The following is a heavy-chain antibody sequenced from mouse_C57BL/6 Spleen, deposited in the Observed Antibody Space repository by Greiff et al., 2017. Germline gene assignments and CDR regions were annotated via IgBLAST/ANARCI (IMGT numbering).Heavy chain of an antibody. Sequence: VQLQQPGAELVRPGSSVKLSCKASGYTFTSYWLHWVKQRPIQGLEWIGNIDPSDSETHYNQKFKDKATLTVDKSSSTAYMQLSSLTSEDSAVYYCARWDYGSSLAYWGQGTMVTVSA. V-gene: IGHV1-52*01. J-gene: IGHJ3*01. CDR1: GYTFTSYW. CDR2: IDPSDSET. CDR3: ARWDYGSSLAY. D-gene: IGHD1-1*01.